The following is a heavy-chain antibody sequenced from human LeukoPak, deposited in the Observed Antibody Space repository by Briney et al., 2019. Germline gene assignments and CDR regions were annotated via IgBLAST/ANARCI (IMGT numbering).Heavy chain of an antibody. CDR1: GGSISSYY. CDR3: ARGGKWELQGYSQH. CDR2: IYYSGST. D-gene: IGHD1-26*01. Sequence: SETLSLTCTVSGGSISSYYWSWIRQPPGKGLEWIGYIYYSGSTNYNPSLKSRVTISVDTSKNQFSLKLSSVTAADTAVYYCARGGKWELQGYSQHWGQGTLVTVSS. J-gene: IGHJ1*01. V-gene: IGHV4-59*01.